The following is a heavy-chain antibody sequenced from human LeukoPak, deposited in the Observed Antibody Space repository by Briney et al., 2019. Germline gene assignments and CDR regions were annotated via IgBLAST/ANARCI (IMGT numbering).Heavy chain of an antibody. CDR1: GGSISSGGYY. CDR2: IYHSGST. V-gene: IGHV4-30-2*01. J-gene: IGHJ6*03. Sequence: PSQTLSLTCTVSGGSISSGGYYWSWIRQPPGKGLEWIGYIYHSGSTYYNPSLKSRVTISVDRSKNQFSLKLSSVTAADTAVYYCASSPTEGCYYYYMDAWGKGTTVTVSS. CDR3: ASSPTEGCYYYYMDA. D-gene: IGHD4-11*01.